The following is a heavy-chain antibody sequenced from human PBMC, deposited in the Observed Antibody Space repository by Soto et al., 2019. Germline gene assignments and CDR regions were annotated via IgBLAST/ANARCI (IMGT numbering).Heavy chain of an antibody. CDR2: ISTYNGDT. CDR3: ARVKSSGYHNWFDP. CDR1: GYTFISYG. Sequence: ASVKVSCKASGYTFISYGITWVRQAPGQGLEWMGWISTYNGDTNYSQKFQGRVIMTTDTSTSTAYIELRSLRSDDTAVYYCARVKSSGYHNWFDPWGQGTLVTVSS. V-gene: IGHV1-18*01. D-gene: IGHD3-22*01. J-gene: IGHJ5*02.